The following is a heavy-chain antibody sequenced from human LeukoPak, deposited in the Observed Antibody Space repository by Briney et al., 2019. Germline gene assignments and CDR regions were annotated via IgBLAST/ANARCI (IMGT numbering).Heavy chain of an antibody. V-gene: IGHV4-34*01. CDR2: INHSGST. CDR1: GGSFSGYY. D-gene: IGHD3-10*01. J-gene: IGHJ3*02. Sequence: SETLSLTCAVYGGSFSGYYWSWIRQPPGKGLEWIGEINHSGSTNYSPSLKSRVTISVDTSKNQFSLKLSSVTAADTAVYYCARRYSHYYGSGRHAFDIWGQGTMVTVSS. CDR3: ARRYSHYYGSGRHAFDI.